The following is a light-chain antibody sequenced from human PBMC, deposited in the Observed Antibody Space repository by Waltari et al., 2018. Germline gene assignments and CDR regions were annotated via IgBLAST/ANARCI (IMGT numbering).Light chain of an antibody. CDR2: VLN. CDR3: CSYAGSAISV. Sequence: QSALTQTANVSGAPGQSITIPCTATSSDVGPYNLVAWYQPRPVKAPTLIIYVLNKLPSGVSNRFSGSKSGNTASLTISGLQAADEADYYCCSYAGSAISVFGGGTKVTVL. V-gene: IGLV2-23*02. CDR1: SSDVGPYNL. J-gene: IGLJ3*02.